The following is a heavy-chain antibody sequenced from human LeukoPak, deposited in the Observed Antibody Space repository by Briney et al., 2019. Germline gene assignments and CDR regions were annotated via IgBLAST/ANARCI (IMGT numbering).Heavy chain of an antibody. J-gene: IGHJ4*02. V-gene: IGHV1-3*01. CDR3: ARGLTEPVVAATCFDY. CDR1: GYTFTSYA. D-gene: IGHD2-15*01. CDR2: INAGNGNT. Sequence: ASVKVSCRASGYTFTSYAMHWVRQAPGQRLEWMGWINAGNGNTKYSQKFQGRVTITRDTSASTAYMELSSLRSEDTAVYYCARGLTEPVVAATCFDYWGQGTLVTVSS.